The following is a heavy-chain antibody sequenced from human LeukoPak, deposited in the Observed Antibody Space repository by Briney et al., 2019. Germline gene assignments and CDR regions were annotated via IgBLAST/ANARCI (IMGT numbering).Heavy chain of an antibody. CDR2: IYSGGST. Sequence: PGGSLRLSCAASGFTFSSYSMNWVRQAPGKGLEWVSVIYSGGSTYYADSVKGRFTISRDNSKNTLYLQMNSLRAEDTAVYYCASFLGYWGQGTLVTVSS. CDR3: ASFLGY. J-gene: IGHJ4*02. V-gene: IGHV3-53*01. CDR1: GFTFSSYS. D-gene: IGHD3-16*01.